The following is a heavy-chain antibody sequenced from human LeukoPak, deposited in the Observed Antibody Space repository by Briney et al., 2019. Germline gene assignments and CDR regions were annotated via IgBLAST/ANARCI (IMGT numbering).Heavy chain of an antibody. V-gene: IGHV4-30-4*08. D-gene: IGHD3-16*02. CDR1: GGSISSGDYY. CDR3: ARGDYDYVWGSYPLTYFDY. CDR2: IYYSGST. J-gene: IGHJ4*02. Sequence: SQTLSLTCTVSGGSISSGDYYWSWIRQPPGKDLEWIGYIYYSGSTYYNPSLKSRVTISVDTSKNQFSLKLSSVTAADTAVYYCARGDYDYVWGSYPLTYFDYRGQGTLVTVSS.